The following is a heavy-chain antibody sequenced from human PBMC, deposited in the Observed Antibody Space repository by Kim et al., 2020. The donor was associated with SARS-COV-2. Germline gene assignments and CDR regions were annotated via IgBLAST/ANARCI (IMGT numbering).Heavy chain of an antibody. Sequence: GGSLRLSCAASGFTFSSYAMSWVRQAPGKGLEWVSAISGSGGSTYYADSVKGRFTISRDNSKNTLYLQMNSLRAEDTAVYYCAKDCIAVAGTERRILHYFDYWGQGTLVTVSS. CDR2: ISGSGGST. CDR1: GFTFSSYA. J-gene: IGHJ4*02. CDR3: AKDCIAVAGTERRILHYFDY. V-gene: IGHV3-23*01. D-gene: IGHD6-19*01.